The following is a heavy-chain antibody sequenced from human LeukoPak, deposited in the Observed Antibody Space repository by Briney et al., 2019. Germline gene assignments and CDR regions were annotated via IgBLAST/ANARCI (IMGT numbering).Heavy chain of an antibody. J-gene: IGHJ4*02. CDR2: IYSGGST. CDR3: ARVSVVAAIA. D-gene: IGHD2-15*01. V-gene: IGHV3-66*01. CDR1: GFTFDDYA. Sequence: GGSLRLSCAASGFTFDDYAMHWVRQAPGKGLEWVSVIYSGGSTYYADSVKGRFTISRDNSKNTLYLQMNSLRAEDTAVYYCARVSVVAAIAWGQGTLVTVSS.